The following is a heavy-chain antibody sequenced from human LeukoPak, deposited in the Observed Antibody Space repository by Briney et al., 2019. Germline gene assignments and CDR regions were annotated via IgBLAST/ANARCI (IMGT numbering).Heavy chain of an antibody. CDR3: ARGGSSWYQDDAFDI. V-gene: IGHV4-4*07. J-gene: IGHJ3*02. CDR1: GGSLSSYY. CDR2: IYTSGST. D-gene: IGHD6-13*01. Sequence: PSETLSLTCTVSGGSLSSYYWSWIRQPAGKGLEWIGRIYTSGSTNYNPSLKSRVTMSVDTSKNQFSLKLSSVTAADTAVYYCARGGSSWYQDDAFDIWGQGTMVTVSS.